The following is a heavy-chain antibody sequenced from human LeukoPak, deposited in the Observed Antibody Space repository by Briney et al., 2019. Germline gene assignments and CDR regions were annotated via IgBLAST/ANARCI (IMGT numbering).Heavy chain of an antibody. CDR3: AKHGRSDYDYVWGSSDF. V-gene: IGHV3-33*06. CDR2: IWYDGSNK. J-gene: IGHJ4*02. D-gene: IGHD3-16*01. CDR1: GFTFSSYG. Sequence: PGGSLRLSCAASGFTFSSYGMHWVRQAPGKGLEWVAVIWYDGSNKYYADSVKGRFTISRDNSKNTLYLQMNSLRAEDTAVYYCAKHGRSDYDYVWGSSDFWGQGTLVTVSS.